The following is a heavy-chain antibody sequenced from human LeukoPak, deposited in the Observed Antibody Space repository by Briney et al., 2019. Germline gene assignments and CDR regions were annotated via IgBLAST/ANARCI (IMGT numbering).Heavy chain of an antibody. D-gene: IGHD2-21*02. CDR3: ARGDSAFDY. J-gene: IGHJ4*02. CDR1: GFTFSSYS. CDR2: ISSSSNYI. Sequence: KTGGSLRLSCAASGFTFSSYSMNWVRQAPGKGLEWVSSISSSSNYIYYADSVKGRFTISRDNAKNSLYLQMNSLRAEDTAVYYCARGDSAFDYWGQGTLVTVSS. V-gene: IGHV3-21*01.